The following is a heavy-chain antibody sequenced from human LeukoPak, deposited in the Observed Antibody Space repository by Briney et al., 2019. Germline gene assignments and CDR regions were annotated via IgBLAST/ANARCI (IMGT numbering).Heavy chain of an antibody. CDR2: IYYSGST. CDR1: GGSISSGGYY. J-gene: IGHJ4*02. CDR3: ARQKWEREVDY. Sequence: PSETLSLTCTVSGGSISSGGYYWSWIRQHPGQGLEWIGYIYYSGSTYYNPSLKSRVTISVDTSKNQFSLKLSSVTAADTAVYYCARQKWEREVDYWGQGTLVTVSS. D-gene: IGHD1-26*01. V-gene: IGHV4-31*03.